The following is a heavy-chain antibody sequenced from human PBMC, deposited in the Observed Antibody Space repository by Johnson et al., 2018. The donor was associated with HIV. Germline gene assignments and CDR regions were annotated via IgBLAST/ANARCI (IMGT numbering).Heavy chain of an antibody. J-gene: IGHJ3*02. Sequence: VQLVESGGGLVQSWGSLRLSCGASGFSVSNTYINWVRQAPGKGLEWVSVIYSGGSTYYADSVRGRFTISRDNSKNTLYLQMSSLRAEDTAMYYCARDGESQQLPLGDAFDIWGQGTMVTVSS. V-gene: IGHV3-66*01. D-gene: IGHD6-13*01. CDR2: IYSGGST. CDR1: GFSVSNTY. CDR3: ARDGESQQLPLGDAFDI.